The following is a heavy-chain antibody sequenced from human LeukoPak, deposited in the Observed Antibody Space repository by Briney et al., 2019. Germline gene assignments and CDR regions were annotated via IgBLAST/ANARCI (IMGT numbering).Heavy chain of an antibody. CDR3: VREGAYSTSSPAGY. CDR1: GFTFSIYW. J-gene: IGHJ4*02. D-gene: IGHD6-6*01. CDR2: INQDGSEK. Sequence: GGSRILSCAASGFTFSIYWMSWVRQAPGKRLEGVANINQDGSEKYYVDSVKGRFIISRDNARNSLFLQMNSLTAEDTAIYYCVREGAYSTSSPAGYWGQGTLVSVSS. V-gene: IGHV3-7*01.